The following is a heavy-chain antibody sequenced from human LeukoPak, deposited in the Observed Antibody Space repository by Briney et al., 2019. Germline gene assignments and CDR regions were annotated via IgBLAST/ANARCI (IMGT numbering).Heavy chain of an antibody. CDR2: IYYSGST. CDR1: GGSISSSSYY. D-gene: IGHD1-1*01. J-gene: IGHJ4*02. CDR3: ARLGAGTTDY. V-gene: IGHV4-39*01. Sequence: PSETLSLTCTVSGGSISSSSYYWGWIRQPPGKGLEWIGSIYYSGSTYYNPSLKSRVTISVDTSKNQFSRKLSSVTAADTAVYYCARLGAGTTDYWGQGTLVTVSS.